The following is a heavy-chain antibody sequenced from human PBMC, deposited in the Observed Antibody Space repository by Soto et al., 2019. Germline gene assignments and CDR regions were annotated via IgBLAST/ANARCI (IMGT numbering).Heavy chain of an antibody. J-gene: IGHJ4*02. CDR1: GFTVSSNY. CDR2: IYSGGST. D-gene: IGHD6-19*01. CDR3: ARGYSSGWFYYFDY. Sequence: GGSRRLSCAASGFTVSSNYMSWVRQAPGKGLEWVSVIYSGGSTYYADSVKGRFTISRDNSKNTLYLQMNSLRAEDTAVYYCARGYSSGWFYYFDYWGQGTLVTVSS. V-gene: IGHV3-53*01.